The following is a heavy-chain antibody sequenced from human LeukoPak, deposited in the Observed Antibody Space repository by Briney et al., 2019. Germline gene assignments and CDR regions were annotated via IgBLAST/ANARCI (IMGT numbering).Heavy chain of an antibody. D-gene: IGHD3-10*01. V-gene: IGHV3-33*01. CDR3: ARVRFYGSGSYYSDS. J-gene: IGHJ4*02. CDR2: IWYDGSYK. CDR1: GFTFSSSG. Sequence: GRSLRLSCVASGFTFSSSGMNWVRQAPGKGLEWVAIIWYDGSYKYYADSVKGRVTISRDNSKNTLYLQMNSLRAEDSAIYYCARVRFYGSGSYYSDSWGQGTLVTVSS.